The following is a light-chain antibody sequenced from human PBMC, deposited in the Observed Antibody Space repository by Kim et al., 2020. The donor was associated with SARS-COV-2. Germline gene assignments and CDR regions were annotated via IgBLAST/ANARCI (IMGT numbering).Light chain of an antibody. CDR3: QQYNGFPYT. J-gene: IGKJ2*01. CDR1: QGINNY. Sequence: DIQMTQSPPSLSASVGDRVTITCRASQGINNYLAWFQQKPGKAHKSLIYGASTLHRGVPSKFSGSGFGTDFTLTISDLQPEDFASYYCQQYNGFPYTFGQGTKLEI. V-gene: IGKV1-16*02. CDR2: GAS.